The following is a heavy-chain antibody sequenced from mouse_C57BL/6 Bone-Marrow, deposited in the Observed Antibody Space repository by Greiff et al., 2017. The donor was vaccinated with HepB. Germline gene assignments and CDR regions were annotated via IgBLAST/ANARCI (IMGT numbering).Heavy chain of an antibody. CDR1: GYTFTDYY. Sequence: SGPELVKPGASVKISCKASGYTFTDYYINWVKQRPGQGLELIGWIFPGSGSTYYNEKFKGKATLTVDKSSSTAYMLLSSLTSEDSAVYFCARGGDYDENWFAYWGQGTLVTVSA. V-gene: IGHV1-75*01. CDR2: IFPGSGST. CDR3: ARGGDYDENWFAY. D-gene: IGHD2-4*01. J-gene: IGHJ3*01.